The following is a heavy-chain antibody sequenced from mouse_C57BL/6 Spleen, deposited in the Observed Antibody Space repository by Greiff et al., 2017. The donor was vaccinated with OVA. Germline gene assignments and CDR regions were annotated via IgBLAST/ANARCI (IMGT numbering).Heavy chain of an antibody. CDR1: GYSITSGYY. CDR3: ARGPYGSGAWFAY. D-gene: IGHD1-1*01. CDR2: ISYDGSN. J-gene: IGHJ3*01. V-gene: IGHV3-6*01. Sequence: ESGPGLVKPSQSLSLTCSVTGYSITSGYYWNWIRQFPGNKLEWMGYISYDGSNNYNPSLKNRISITRDTSKNQFFLKLNSVTTEDTATYYCARGPYGSGAWFAYWGQGTLVTVSA.